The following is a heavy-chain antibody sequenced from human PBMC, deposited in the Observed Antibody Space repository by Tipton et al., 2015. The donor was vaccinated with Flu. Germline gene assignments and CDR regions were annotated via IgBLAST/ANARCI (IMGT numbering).Heavy chain of an antibody. J-gene: IGHJ6*03. D-gene: IGHD5-18*01. V-gene: IGHV3-21*01. Sequence: SLRLSCAASGFTFSSYSMNWVRQAPGKGLEWVSSISSSSSYIYYADSVKGRFTISRDNAKNSLYLQMNSLRAEDTAVYYCAQGAMDYYYYMDVWGKGTTVTVSS. CDR3: AQGAMDYYYYMDV. CDR2: ISSSSSYI. CDR1: GFTFSSYS.